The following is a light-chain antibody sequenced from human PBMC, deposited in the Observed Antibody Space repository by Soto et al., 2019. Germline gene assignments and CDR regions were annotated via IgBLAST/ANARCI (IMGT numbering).Light chain of an antibody. Sequence: IVLTQYPGTLSLSPGERATLSFRASQSVSSSYLAWYQQKPGQAPRLLIYGASSRATGIPDRFSGSGSGTDFTLTISSLEPEDFAVYYCHQYDSWTFGQGTKVDIK. CDR2: GAS. CDR1: QSVSSSY. J-gene: IGKJ1*01. CDR3: HQYDSWT. V-gene: IGKV3-20*01.